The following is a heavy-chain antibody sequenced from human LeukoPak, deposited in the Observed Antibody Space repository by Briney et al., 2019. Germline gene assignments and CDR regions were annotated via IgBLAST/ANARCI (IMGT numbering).Heavy chain of an antibody. CDR2: IYYSGST. CDR1: GGSISSSSYY. D-gene: IGHD3-10*01. CDR3: ARAYRYGSGSSLQMDWFDP. V-gene: IGHV4-39*07. J-gene: IGHJ5*02. Sequence: PSETLSLTCTVSGGSISSSSYYWGWIRQPPGKGLEWIGSIYYSGSTYYNPSLKSRVTISVDTSKNQFSLKLSSVTAADTAVYYCARAYRYGSGSSLQMDWFDPWGQGTLVTVSS.